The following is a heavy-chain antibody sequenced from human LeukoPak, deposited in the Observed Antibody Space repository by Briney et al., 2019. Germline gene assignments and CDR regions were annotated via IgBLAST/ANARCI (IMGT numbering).Heavy chain of an antibody. J-gene: IGHJ5*02. CDR2: INPNSGGT. CDR3: ARGRNSYGSLYWFDP. V-gene: IGHV1-2*02. CDR1: GYTFTGYY. Sequence: GASVKVSCKASGYTFTGYYIHWVRQAPGQGLEWMGWINPNSGGTNYAQKFQGRVTMTRDTSISTAYMELSRLRSDDTAVYYCARGRNSYGSLYWFDPWGQGTLVTVSS. D-gene: IGHD5-18*01.